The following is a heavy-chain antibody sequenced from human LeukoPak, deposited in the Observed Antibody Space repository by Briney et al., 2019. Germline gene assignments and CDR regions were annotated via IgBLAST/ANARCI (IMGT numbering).Heavy chain of an antibody. D-gene: IGHD6-13*01. J-gene: IGHJ6*02. CDR3: ARDSSSWSDYYGMDV. Sequence: GRSLRLSCAASGFIFSSYGMHWVRQAPGKGLEWVAVISYDGSNKHYADSVKGRFTISRDNSKNTLYLQMNSLRAEGTAVYYCARDSSSWSDYYGMDVWGQGTTVTVSS. CDR2: ISYDGSNK. CDR1: GFIFSSYG. V-gene: IGHV3-30*03.